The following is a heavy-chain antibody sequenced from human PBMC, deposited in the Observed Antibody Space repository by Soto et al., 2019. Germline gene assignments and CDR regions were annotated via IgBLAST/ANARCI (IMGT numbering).Heavy chain of an antibody. J-gene: IGHJ3*02. V-gene: IGHV3-30*09. CDR2: ISFDDGNNQ. CDR1: GFTFSDYA. CDR3: ARDDFDI. Sequence: QVQLVASGGGVVQPGKSLKLSCAASGFTFSDYAMNWVRQAPGKGLEWVAVISFDDGNNQYYADSVKGRFAISRDNSKDMIYLQINSLRTDDTAIYYCARDDFDIWGQGTMVTVSS.